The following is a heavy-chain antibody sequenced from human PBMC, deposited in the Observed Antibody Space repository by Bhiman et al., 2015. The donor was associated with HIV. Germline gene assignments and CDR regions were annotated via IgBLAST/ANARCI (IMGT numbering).Heavy chain of an antibody. CDR2: ISGSGGST. CDR1: GFTFSTHA. J-gene: IGHJ4*02. D-gene: IGHD5-18*01. CDR3: VRGYTYGNRLLGFDY. V-gene: IGHV3-23*01. Sequence: EVQLLESGGGLVQPGGSLRLSCAASGFTFSTHAMSWVRQAPGRGLEWVSGISGSGGSTYYTDSVKGRFTISRDYSKNSLYLQMNSLRAEDTAVYYCVRGYTYGNRLLGFDYWGLGTLVTVSS.